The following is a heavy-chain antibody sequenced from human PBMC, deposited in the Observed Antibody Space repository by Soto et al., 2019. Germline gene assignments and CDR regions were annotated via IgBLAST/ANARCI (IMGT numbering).Heavy chain of an antibody. CDR1: GVTFSSYA. J-gene: IGHJ6*02. CDR3: ARAEFTYDFPDRGMDV. D-gene: IGHD3-3*01. Sequence: ASVKVSCKASGVTFSSYAISWVRQAPGQGLEWMGGIIPIFGTANYAQKFQGRVTITADESTSTAYMELSSLRSEDTAVYYCARAEFTYDFPDRGMDVWGQGTTVTVSS. V-gene: IGHV1-69*13. CDR2: IIPIFGTA.